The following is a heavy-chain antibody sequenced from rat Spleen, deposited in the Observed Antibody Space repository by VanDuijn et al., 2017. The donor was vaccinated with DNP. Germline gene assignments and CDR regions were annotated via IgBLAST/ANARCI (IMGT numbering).Heavy chain of an antibody. V-gene: IGHV3-1*01. Sequence: EAQLQESGPGLVKPSQSLSLTFSVTGYSITSNYLGWIRKFPGNKMEWIGHISYSGRTNYNQSLKTRISITRDTSKNQYYLPLNSVSSEDTGTYYCARWKIGPQYFDYWGQGVMVTVSS. CDR3: ARWKIGPQYFDY. D-gene: IGHD1-5*01. CDR2: ISYSGRT. J-gene: IGHJ2*01. CDR1: GYSITSNY.